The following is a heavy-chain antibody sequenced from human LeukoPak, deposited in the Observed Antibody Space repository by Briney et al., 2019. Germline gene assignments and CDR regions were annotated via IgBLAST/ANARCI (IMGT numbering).Heavy chain of an antibody. J-gene: IGHJ5*02. CDR2: LFSGGTT. CDR3: AKAGPGAITRPGSFAS. CDR1: GFTVNTNS. V-gene: IGHV3-66*01. D-gene: IGHD1-14*01. Sequence: PGGSLRLSCAASGFTVNTNSMNWVRQAPGNGLDWVSVLFSGGTTYYADSVKGRFTISRDNSKNTLYLQMNDLRAEDTAVYYCAKAGPGAITRPGSFASWGQGTLVTVSS.